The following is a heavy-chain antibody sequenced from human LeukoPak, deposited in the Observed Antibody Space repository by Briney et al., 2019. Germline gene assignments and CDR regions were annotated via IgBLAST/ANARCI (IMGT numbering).Heavy chain of an antibody. D-gene: IGHD7-27*01. Sequence: GGSLRLSCAASGFNFSISSYSMNWVRQAPRKGLEWVSSISTSSSYIYYADSLKGRFTISRDNAKNSLYLQMNSLRAEDTAVYYCARDTNWGFDYWGQGTLVTVSS. J-gene: IGHJ4*02. CDR3: ARDTNWGFDY. CDR1: GFNFSISSYS. V-gene: IGHV3-21*04. CDR2: ISTSSSYI.